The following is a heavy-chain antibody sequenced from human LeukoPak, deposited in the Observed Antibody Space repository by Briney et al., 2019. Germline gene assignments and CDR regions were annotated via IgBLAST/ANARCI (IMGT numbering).Heavy chain of an antibody. V-gene: IGHV3-21*01. CDR2: ISSSSSYI. CDR3: ARVDIVVVPAAIRFSYYYYTDV. D-gene: IGHD2-2*02. CDR1: GFTFSSYS. Sequence: GGSLRLSCAASGFTFSSYSMNWVRQAPGKGLEWVSSISSSSSYIYYADSVKGRFTISRDNAKNSLYLQMNSLRAEDTAVYYCARVDIVVVPAAIRFSYYYYTDVWGKGTTVTVSS. J-gene: IGHJ6*03.